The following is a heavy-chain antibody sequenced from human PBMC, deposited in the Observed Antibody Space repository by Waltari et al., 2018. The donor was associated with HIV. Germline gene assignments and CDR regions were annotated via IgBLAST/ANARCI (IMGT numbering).Heavy chain of an antibody. CDR1: GFTFSSYW. Sequence: EVQLVESGGGLVQPGGSLRLSCAASGFTFSSYWMHWVRQVPGKGLIRVSRINSDESSKSYADSVNGRFTISRDNAKNTLYLQMNSLRAEDTAVYYCATSRTFDYWGQGTLVTVSS. CDR2: INSDESSK. CDR3: ATSRTFDY. V-gene: IGHV3-74*01. J-gene: IGHJ4*02.